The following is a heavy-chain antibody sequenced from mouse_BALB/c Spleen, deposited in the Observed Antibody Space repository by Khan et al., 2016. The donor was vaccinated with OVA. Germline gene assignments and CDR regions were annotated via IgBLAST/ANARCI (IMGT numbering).Heavy chain of an antibody. CDR1: GYTFINYW. Sequence: QVQLKQSGAELAKPGASVKMSCKASGYTFINYWILWVKKRPGQGLEWIGYIHPSTGYTEYNQNFKDKATLTADKSYSTAYMQLSSLTPEDSAVNYCARRGLRWDFDYWGQGTTLTVSS. J-gene: IGHJ2*01. CDR2: IHPSTGYT. CDR3: ARRGLRWDFDY. D-gene: IGHD1-1*01. V-gene: IGHV1-7*01.